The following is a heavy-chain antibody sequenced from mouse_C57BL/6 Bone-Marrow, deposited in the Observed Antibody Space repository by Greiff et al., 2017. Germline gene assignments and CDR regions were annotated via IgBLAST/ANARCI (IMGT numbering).Heavy chain of an antibody. CDR1: GFSFNTYA. J-gene: IGHJ3*01. Sequence: EVQGVESGGGLVQPKGSLKLSCAASGFSFNTYAMNWVRQAPGKGLEWVARIRSKSNNYATYYADSVKERFTISRDDSERMLYLQMNNLKTEETARDDCVRPYGSSYSFAYWGQGTLVTVSA. CDR2: IRSKSNNYAT. V-gene: IGHV10-1*01. CDR3: VRPYGSSYSFAY. D-gene: IGHD1-1*01.